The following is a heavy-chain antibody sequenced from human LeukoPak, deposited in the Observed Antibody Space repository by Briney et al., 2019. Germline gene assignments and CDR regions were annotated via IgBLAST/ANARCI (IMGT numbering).Heavy chain of an antibody. V-gene: IGHV3-20*04. CDR3: ARRAGYSSTNYYYYYMDV. CDR2: ISWNGGST. CDR1: GFTFDDYG. Sequence: SGGSLRLSCAASGFTFDDYGMSWVRQAPGKGLEWVSGISWNGGSTGYADSVKGRFTISRDNAKNSLYLQMNSLRAEDTALYYCARRAGYSSTNYYYYYMDVWGKGTTVTVSS. D-gene: IGHD6-13*01. J-gene: IGHJ6*03.